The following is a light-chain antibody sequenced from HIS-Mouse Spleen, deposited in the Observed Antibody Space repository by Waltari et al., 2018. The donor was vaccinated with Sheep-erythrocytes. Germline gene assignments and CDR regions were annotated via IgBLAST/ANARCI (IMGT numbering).Light chain of an antibody. CDR3: CSYAGSYNHV. J-gene: IGLJ1*01. CDR2: DVS. Sequence: QSALTQPRSVSGSPGQSVTISCTGTSSDVGGYNYVSWYQQHPGKAPKPMIYDVSKWPSGVPDRFAGSKSGKTASLTISGLQAEDEADYYCCSYAGSYNHVFATGTKVTVL. CDR1: SSDVGGYNY. V-gene: IGLV2-11*01.